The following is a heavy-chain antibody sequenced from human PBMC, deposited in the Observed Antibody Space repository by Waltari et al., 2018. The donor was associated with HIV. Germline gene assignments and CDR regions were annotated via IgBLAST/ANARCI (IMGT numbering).Heavy chain of an antibody. J-gene: IGHJ4*02. D-gene: IGHD6-13*01. CDR1: GGSITGHY. CDR2: IYSTGTA. Sequence: QVLLRESGPGVVKPSETLSLTCSVSGGSITGHYWTWIRQSPGKTLQWIGSIYSTGTANYSPSLNDRVMMSIENSKNQISLRLKSLTTADTAVYFCVRGGRGDVSGYWGPGLMVVVSS. V-gene: IGHV4-59*11. CDR3: VRGGRGDVSGY.